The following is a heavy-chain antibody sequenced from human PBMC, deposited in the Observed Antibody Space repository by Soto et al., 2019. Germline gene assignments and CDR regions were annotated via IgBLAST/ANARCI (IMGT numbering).Heavy chain of an antibody. J-gene: IGHJ4*02. CDR1: GFTFSSYA. Sequence: EVQLLESGGGLVQPGESLRLSCAASGFTFSSYAMSWVRQAPGKGLEWVSVISGSDDSTYYADSVKGRFTISGDNSKNTLYLQMNSLRAEDTAVYYCVKRSSSSTFDYWGQGTLVTVSS. D-gene: IGHD6-6*01. CDR2: ISGSDDST. V-gene: IGHV3-23*01. CDR3: VKRSSSSTFDY.